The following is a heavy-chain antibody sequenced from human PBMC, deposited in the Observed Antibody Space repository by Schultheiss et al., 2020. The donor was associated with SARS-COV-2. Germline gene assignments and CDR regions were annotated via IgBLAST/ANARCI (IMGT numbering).Heavy chain of an antibody. D-gene: IGHD4-17*01. V-gene: IGHV4-38-2*01. CDR3: ARHLDDYGDYNNWFDP. CDR1: GYSISSGYY. CDR2: IYYSGST. Sequence: SETLSLTCAVSGYSISSGYYWGWIRQPPGKGLEWIGYIYYSGSTNYNPSLKSRVTISVDTSKNQFSLKLSSVTAADTAVYYCARHLDDYGDYNNWFDPWGQGTLVTVSS. J-gene: IGHJ5*02.